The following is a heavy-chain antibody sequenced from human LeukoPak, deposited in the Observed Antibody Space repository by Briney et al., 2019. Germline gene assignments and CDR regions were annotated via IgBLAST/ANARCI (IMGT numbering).Heavy chain of an antibody. J-gene: IGHJ4*02. CDR2: ISDSGGRT. CDR3: AKRGVVIRVILVGFHKEAYYFDS. V-gene: IGHV3-23*01. Sequence: GGSLRLSCAVSGITLSNYGMSWVRQAPGKGLEWVAGISDSGGRTRYADSVKGRFTITRDNPKNTLYLQMNSLRAEDTAVYFCAKRGVVIRVILVGFHKEAYYFDSWGQGALVTVSS. D-gene: IGHD3-10*01. CDR1: GITLSNYG.